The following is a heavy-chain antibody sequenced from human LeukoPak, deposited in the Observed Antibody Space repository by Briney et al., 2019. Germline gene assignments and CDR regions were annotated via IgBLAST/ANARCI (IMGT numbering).Heavy chain of an antibody. CDR3: ARGESTSGWYY. V-gene: IGHV1-18*01. CDR2: ISAYNGNT. CDR1: GYTFTSYG. Sequence: ASVKVSCKASGYTFTSYGISWVRQAPGQGLEWMGWISAYNGNTNYAQKLQGRVTMTTDTSTNTAYMELKSLRYDDTAVYYCARGESTSGWYYWGQGTLVTVSS. J-gene: IGHJ4*02. D-gene: IGHD6-19*01.